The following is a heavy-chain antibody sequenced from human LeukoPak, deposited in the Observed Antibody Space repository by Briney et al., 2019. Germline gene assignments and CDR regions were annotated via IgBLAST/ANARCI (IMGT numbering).Heavy chain of an antibody. CDR3: ARDQSGYDYPFDY. V-gene: IGHV4-38-2*02. Sequence: SETLSLTCTVSGYSISSGYYWGWIRQPPGKGLEWIGTIYHSGSTSYNPSLKSRVTISVDTSKNQFSLNLSSVTAADTAVYYCARDQSGYDYPFDYWGQGTLVTVSS. CDR2: IYHSGST. D-gene: IGHD5-12*01. J-gene: IGHJ4*02. CDR1: GYSISSGYY.